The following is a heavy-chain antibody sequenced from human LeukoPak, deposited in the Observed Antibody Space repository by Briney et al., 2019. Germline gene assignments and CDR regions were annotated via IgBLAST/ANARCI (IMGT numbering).Heavy chain of an antibody. CDR3: AKLGYFSSTSRPNDY. CDR1: GGTFSSYA. Sequence: ASVKVSCKAPGGTFSSYAISWVRRAPGQGLEWMGGIIPIFGTANYAQKFQGRVTITADESTSTAYMELSSLRSEDTAVYYCAKLGYFSSTSRPNDYWGQGTLVTVSS. CDR2: IIPIFGTA. J-gene: IGHJ4*02. D-gene: IGHD2-2*01. V-gene: IGHV1-69*13.